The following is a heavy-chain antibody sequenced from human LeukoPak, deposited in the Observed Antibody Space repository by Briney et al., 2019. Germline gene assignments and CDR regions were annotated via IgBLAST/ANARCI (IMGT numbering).Heavy chain of an antibody. CDR1: GASISTDGYY. Sequence: PSETLSLTCNVSGASISTDGYYWSWIRQHPGKGLEWIGYIYHNGFTYDNPSLKSRLAISVDTSKNQFSLKLSSVTAADTAVYYCARDSSSSGDYWGQGTLVTVSS. V-gene: IGHV4-31*03. D-gene: IGHD6-6*01. J-gene: IGHJ4*02. CDR3: ARDSSSSGDY. CDR2: IYHNGFT.